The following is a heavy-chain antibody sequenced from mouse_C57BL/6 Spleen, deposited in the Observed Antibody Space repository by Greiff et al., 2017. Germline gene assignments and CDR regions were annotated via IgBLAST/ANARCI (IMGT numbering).Heavy chain of an antibody. CDR1: GYTFTDYY. V-gene: IGHV1-26*01. CDR2: INPNNGGT. Sequence: VQLQQSGPELVKPGASVKISCKASGYTFTDYYMNWVKQSHGKSLEWIGDINPNNGGTSYNQKFKGKATLTVDKSSSTAYMELRSLTSEDSAVYYCARSTRTYYFDYWGQGTTLTVSS. CDR3: ARSTRTYYFDY. J-gene: IGHJ2*01. D-gene: IGHD3-1*01.